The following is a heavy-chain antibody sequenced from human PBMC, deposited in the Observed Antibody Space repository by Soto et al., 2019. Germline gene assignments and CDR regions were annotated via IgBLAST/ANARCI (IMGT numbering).Heavy chain of an antibody. CDR3: AREMYYDFWSGYSHFDY. CDR2: IYYSGNT. V-gene: IGHV4-61*08. CDR1: GDSVTSGDYY. Sequence: PSETLSLTCTVSGDSVTSGDYYWSWIRQPPGKGLEWIGYIYYSGNTNYSPSLKSRVAISLDTSHNQFSLKLSSVTAEDTAVYYCAREMYYDFWSGYSHFDYWGQGTLVTVSS. J-gene: IGHJ4*02. D-gene: IGHD3-3*01.